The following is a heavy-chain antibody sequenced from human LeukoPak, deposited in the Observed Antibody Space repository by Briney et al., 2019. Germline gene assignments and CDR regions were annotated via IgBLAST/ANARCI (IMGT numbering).Heavy chain of an antibody. CDR1: GFTFSSYS. CDR3: ARDGYGAGDPFDY. CDR2: ISSTGSVK. V-gene: IGHV3-48*01. J-gene: IGHJ4*02. D-gene: IGHD5-18*01. Sequence: GGSLRLSCAASGFTFSSYSMNWVRQAPGKGLEWVSYISSTGSVKYYADSVKGRFTISRDNAKNSLYLQMNSLRAEDTAVYYCARDGYGAGDPFDYWGQGTLVTVSS.